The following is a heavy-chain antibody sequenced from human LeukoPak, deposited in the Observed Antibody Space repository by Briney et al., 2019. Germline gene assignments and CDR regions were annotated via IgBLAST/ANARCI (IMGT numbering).Heavy chain of an antibody. J-gene: IGHJ2*01. V-gene: IGHV4-59*01. CDR3: ARSMVRGVSYWYFDL. D-gene: IGHD3-10*01. Sequence: SETLSLTCTVSGGSISSYYWSWIRQPPGKGLEWIGYIYYSGSTNYNPSLKSRVTISVDTSKNQFSLKLSSVTAADTAVYYCARSMVRGVSYWYFDLWGRGTLVTVSS. CDR1: GGSISSYY. CDR2: IYYSGST.